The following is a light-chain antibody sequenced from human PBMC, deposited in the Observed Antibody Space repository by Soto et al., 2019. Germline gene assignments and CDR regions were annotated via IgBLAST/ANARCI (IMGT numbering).Light chain of an antibody. V-gene: IGLV2-14*01. Sequence: QSALTQPASVSGSPGQSITISCTGTSSDVGGYNYVSWYQHHPGKAPKLMISQVTNRPSGVSNRFSGSKSGNTASLTISGLQAEDEADYYCSSYAGSSARVVFGGGTKLTVL. CDR3: SSYAGSSARVV. CDR2: QVT. J-gene: IGLJ2*01. CDR1: SSDVGGYNY.